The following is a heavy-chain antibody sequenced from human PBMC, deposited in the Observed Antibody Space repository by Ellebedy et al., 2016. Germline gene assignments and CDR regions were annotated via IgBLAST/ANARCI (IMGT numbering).Heavy chain of an antibody. CDR3: AKDHQYYDSNDY. CDR2: ISYDGSNK. D-gene: IGHD3-22*01. V-gene: IGHV3-30*18. Sequence: GGSLRLSXAASGFTFSSYGMHWVRQAPGKGLEWVAVISYDGSNKYYADSVKGRFTISRDNSKNTLYLQMNSLRAEDTAVYYCAKDHQYYDSNDYWGQGTLVTVSS. J-gene: IGHJ4*02. CDR1: GFTFSSYG.